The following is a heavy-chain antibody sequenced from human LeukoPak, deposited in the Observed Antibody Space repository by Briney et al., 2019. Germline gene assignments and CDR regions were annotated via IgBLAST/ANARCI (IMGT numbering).Heavy chain of an antibody. V-gene: IGHV3-30*03. CDR3: ARVGLMGHADY. CDR1: GFTFSSYG. Sequence: GGSLRLSCAASGFTFSSYGMHWVRQAPGKGLEWVAVISYDGSNKYYADSVKGRFTISRDNSKNTLYLQMNSLRAEDTAVYYCARVGLMGHADYWGQGTLVTVSS. J-gene: IGHJ4*02. CDR2: ISYDGSNK. D-gene: IGHD2-8*01.